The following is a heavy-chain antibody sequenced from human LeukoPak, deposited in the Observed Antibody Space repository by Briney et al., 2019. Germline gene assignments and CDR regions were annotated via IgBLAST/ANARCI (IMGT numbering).Heavy chain of an antibody. J-gene: IGHJ3*02. Sequence: PGGSLRLSCAASGFTFSSYAMNWVRQAPGKGLEWVSSISSSSSYIYYADSVKGRFTISRDNAKNSLYLQMNSLRAEDTAVYYCASPASMGTDDAFDIWGQGTMVTVSS. D-gene: IGHD5-18*01. CDR2: ISSSSSYI. CDR3: ASPASMGTDDAFDI. CDR1: GFTFSSYA. V-gene: IGHV3-21*01.